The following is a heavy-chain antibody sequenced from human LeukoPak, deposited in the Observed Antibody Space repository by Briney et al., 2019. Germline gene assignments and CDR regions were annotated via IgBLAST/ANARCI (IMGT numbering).Heavy chain of an antibody. CDR1: GFSFSSYG. CDR3: AKDLGLTTFHY. V-gene: IGHV3-30*18. J-gene: IGHJ4*02. Sequence: GRSHRLSCAASGFSFSSYGMHWVRQAPGKGLEWVAVISYDGSNKYYADSVRGRFTISRDNSKNTLYLQMNSLRAEDTAVYYCAKDLGLTTFHYWGQGTLVTVSS. D-gene: IGHD4-17*01. CDR2: ISYDGSNK.